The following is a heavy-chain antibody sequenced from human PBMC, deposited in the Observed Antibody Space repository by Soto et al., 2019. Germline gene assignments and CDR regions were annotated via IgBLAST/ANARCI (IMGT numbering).Heavy chain of an antibody. CDR2: INHSGST. Sequence: SETLSLTCAVYGGSFSGYYWSWIRQPPGKGLEWIGEINHSGSTNYNPSLKSRVTISVDTSKNQFSLKLSSVTAADTAVYYCARLISSSSWYIWWEKHFVVDPWGQGNLVTVSS. CDR1: GGSFSGYY. D-gene: IGHD6-13*01. V-gene: IGHV4-34*01. J-gene: IGHJ5*02. CDR3: ARLISSSSWYIWWEKHFVVDP.